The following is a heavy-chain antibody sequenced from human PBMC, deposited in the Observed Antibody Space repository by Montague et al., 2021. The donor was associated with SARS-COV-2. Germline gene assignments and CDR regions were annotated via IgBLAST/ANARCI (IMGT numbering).Heavy chain of an antibody. J-gene: IGHJ4*02. Sequence: TLSLTCTVSGGSISSGSYYWNWIRPPAGKGLEWIGRIYTSGSTNYNPSLKSRVTISVDTSTNQFSLKLSSVTAADTAVYYCARESLHLTGYYNDYFDYWGQGTLVTVSS. V-gene: IGHV4-61*02. CDR3: ARESLHLTGYYNDYFDY. CDR2: IYTSGST. CDR1: GGSISSGSYY. D-gene: IGHD3-9*01.